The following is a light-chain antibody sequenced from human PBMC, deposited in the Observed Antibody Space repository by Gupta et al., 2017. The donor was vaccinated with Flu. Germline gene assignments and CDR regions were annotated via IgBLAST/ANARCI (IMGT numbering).Light chain of an antibody. Sequence: SALSQPASVSGSPGPSRTISCTGTSSDVGGYNLVSWYQQSPCKAPKLMIYGVNKRPSGVANRFSGSNSGNTAALTIAGLQAEDEADYYCCSETVIWDRLVFGGGTKRTVL. CDR2: GVN. J-gene: IGLJ2*01. CDR3: CSETVIWDRLV. V-gene: IGLV2-23*02. CDR1: SSDVGGYNL.